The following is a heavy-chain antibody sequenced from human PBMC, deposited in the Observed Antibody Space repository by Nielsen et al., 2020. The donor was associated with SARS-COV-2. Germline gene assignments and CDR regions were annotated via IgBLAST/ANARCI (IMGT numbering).Heavy chain of an antibody. Sequence: WIRQPPGKGLEWVSYISSSGSTIYYADSVKGRFTISRDNAKNTLYLQMNSLRAEDTAVYYCAKDRYYYDSSGYYYSPYYYYGMDVWGQGTTVTVSS. V-gene: IGHV3-11*04. CDR3: AKDRYYYDSSGYYYSPYYYYGMDV. CDR2: ISSSGSTI. D-gene: IGHD3-22*01. J-gene: IGHJ6*02.